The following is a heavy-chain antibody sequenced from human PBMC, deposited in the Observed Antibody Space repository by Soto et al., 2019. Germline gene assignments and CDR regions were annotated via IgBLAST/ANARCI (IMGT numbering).Heavy chain of an antibody. Sequence: PSETLSLTCTVSGGSISSSSYYWGWIRQPPGKGLEWIGSIYYSGSTYYNPSLKSRVTISVDTSKNQFSPKLSSVTAADTAVYYCARRGIAAYYFDYWGQGTLVTVSS. J-gene: IGHJ4*02. CDR3: ARRGIAAYYFDY. CDR2: IYYSGST. CDR1: GGSISSSSYY. D-gene: IGHD6-13*01. V-gene: IGHV4-39*01.